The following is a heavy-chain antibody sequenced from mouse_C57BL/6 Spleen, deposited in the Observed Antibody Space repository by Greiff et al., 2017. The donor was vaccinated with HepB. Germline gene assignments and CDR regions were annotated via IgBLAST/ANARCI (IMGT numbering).Heavy chain of an antibody. D-gene: IGHD3-3*01. CDR2: IGGDGST. J-gene: IGHJ3*01. CDR3: SRGLAY. CDR1: GFSLTSYG. V-gene: IGHV2-3*01. Sequence: VQLQQSGPGLVAPSQSLSLTCTVSGFSLTSYGVSWVRQPPGKGLEWLGVIGGDGSTNYNSALISRLSISKDNSKSQVFLKLNSLQTDEKATYYCSRGLAYWGQGTLVTVAA.